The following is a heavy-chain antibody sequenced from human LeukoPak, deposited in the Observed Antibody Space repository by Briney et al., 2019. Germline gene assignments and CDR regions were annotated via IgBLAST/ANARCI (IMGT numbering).Heavy chain of an antibody. J-gene: IGHJ6*03. D-gene: IGHD1-26*01. V-gene: IGHV3-21*01. CDR3: ARTTRGATFSDYYYYHMDV. CDR2: ITSSSTYI. Sequence: GGSLRLSCAASGFTFSSYSMNWVRQAPGKGLEWVSSITSSSTYIHYADSVKGRFTISRDNAKNSLYLQMNSLRAEDTAVYYCARTTRGATFSDYYYYHMDVWGKGTTVIVSS. CDR1: GFTFSSYS.